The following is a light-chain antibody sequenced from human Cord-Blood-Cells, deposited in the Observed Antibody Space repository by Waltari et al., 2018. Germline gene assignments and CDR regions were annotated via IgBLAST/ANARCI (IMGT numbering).Light chain of an antibody. CDR1: QSVSSRY. V-gene: IGKV3-20*01. J-gene: IGKJ5*01. CDR3: QQYGSSSIT. CDR2: GAS. Sequence: EIVLTQSPGTLSLSPWESATLSCRASQSVSSRYLALYQQKPGQAPRLLIYGASSRATGIPCRFSGSGSGTDFTLTISRLEPEDFAVYYCQQYGSSSITFGQGTRLEIK.